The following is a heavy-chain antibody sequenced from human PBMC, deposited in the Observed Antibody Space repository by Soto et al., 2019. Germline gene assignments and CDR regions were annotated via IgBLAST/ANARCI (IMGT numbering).Heavy chain of an antibody. Sequence: GGSLRLSCVGSGFSFSDYFMSWIRQTPAKGLEWVSHIGGSGNNIQYADSVKGRFTISRDIAKNSMYLQLDSLRVEDTAVYYCARDLTVLSTVAVAYWGQGTPVTVSS. CDR3: ARDLTVLSTVAVAY. D-gene: IGHD4-4*01. J-gene: IGHJ4*02. CDR2: IGGSGNNI. V-gene: IGHV3-11*01. CDR1: GFSFSDYF.